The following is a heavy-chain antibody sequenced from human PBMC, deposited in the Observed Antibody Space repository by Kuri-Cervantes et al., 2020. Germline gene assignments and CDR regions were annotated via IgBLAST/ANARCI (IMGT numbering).Heavy chain of an antibody. Sequence: ASVKVSCKASGYTFTGYYIHWVRQAPGQGLEWMGWIHPNSGGTNYAQNFKGRVTMTTDTSISTAYMELSRLRSGDTAVYYCASAPSWSGSYYSFDYWGQGTLVTVSS. CDR1: GYTFTGYY. D-gene: IGHD1-26*01. CDR3: ASAPSWSGSYYSFDY. V-gene: IGHV1-2*02. CDR2: IHPNSGGT. J-gene: IGHJ4*02.